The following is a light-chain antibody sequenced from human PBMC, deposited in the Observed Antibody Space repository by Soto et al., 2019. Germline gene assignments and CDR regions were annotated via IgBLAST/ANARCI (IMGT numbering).Light chain of an antibody. J-gene: IGLJ1*01. V-gene: IGLV2-8*01. CDR1: SSDVGGYDY. Sequence: QSVLTQPPSASGSPGQSVTISCTGTSSDVGGYDYVSWYQQHPGKAPKLMIYEVTIRPSGVSDRFSGSKSGNTASLTVSGLQAEDESDYYCSSYAGSNNFVFGTGTKVTV. CDR3: SSYAGSNNFV. CDR2: EVT.